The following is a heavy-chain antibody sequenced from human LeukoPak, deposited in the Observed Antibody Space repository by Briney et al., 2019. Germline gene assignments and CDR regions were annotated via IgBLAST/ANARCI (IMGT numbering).Heavy chain of an antibody. J-gene: IGHJ5*02. V-gene: IGHV4-34*01. CDR3: ARDSRGYSSSGWFDP. CDR1: SGSFSGSF. Sequence: PSETLSLTCAVDSGSFSGSFWRWIRQPPGKGLEWIGEINHSGSTNYNPALKRRVTISVATSKNQFSLNLSSVTAADPAVSYCARDSRGYSSSGWFDPWGQGTLVTVSS. D-gene: IGHD6-13*01. CDR2: INHSGST.